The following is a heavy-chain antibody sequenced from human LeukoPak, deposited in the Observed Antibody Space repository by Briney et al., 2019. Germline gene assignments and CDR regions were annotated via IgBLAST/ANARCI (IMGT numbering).Heavy chain of an antibody. D-gene: IGHD2-15*01. CDR2: ISGSGGST. CDR3: AKAGYCSGGSCYSRINFDY. CDR1: GFTVSSNY. V-gene: IGHV3-23*01. Sequence: GGSLRLSCAASGFTVSSNYMSWVRQAPGKGLEWVSAISGSGGSTYYADSVKGRFTISRDNSKNTLYLQMNSLRAEDTAVYYCAKAGYCSGGSCYSRINFDYWGQGTLVTVSS. J-gene: IGHJ4*02.